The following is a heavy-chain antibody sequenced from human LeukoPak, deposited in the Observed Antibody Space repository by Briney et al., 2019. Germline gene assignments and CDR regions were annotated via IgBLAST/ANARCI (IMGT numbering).Heavy chain of an antibody. D-gene: IGHD2-2*01. J-gene: IGHJ6*02. CDR2: IKPDGSEK. CDR1: GFTFSDYH. CDR3: ARDLYCSSRIWYYYGMDV. V-gene: IGHV3-7*01. Sequence: GGSLRLSCAASGFTFSDYHMSWVRQAPGEGLEWVANIKPDGSEKYYVDSVKGRFTTSRDNAKNSLYLQMNSLRAEDTAVYYCARDLYCSSRIWYYYGMDVWGQGTTVTVSS.